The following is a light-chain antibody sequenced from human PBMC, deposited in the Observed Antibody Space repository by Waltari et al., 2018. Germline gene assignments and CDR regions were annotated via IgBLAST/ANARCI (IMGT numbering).Light chain of an antibody. Sequence: DIQTTQSPSTLPASVGDSVTITCRASQNIGSSLVWYQQKPGKAPKLLIYEASSLQFGVPSRFSGRGSGAEFTLTIASLQPDDFAAYYCQQYKTSPTWTFGQGTRVELK. CDR2: EAS. CDR1: QNIGSS. V-gene: IGKV1-5*03. J-gene: IGKJ1*01. CDR3: QQYKTSPTWT.